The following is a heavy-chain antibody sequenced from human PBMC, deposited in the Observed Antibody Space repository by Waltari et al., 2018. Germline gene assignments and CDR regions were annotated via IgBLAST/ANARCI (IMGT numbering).Heavy chain of an antibody. V-gene: IGHV4-4*02. Sequence: QVQLQESGPGLVKPSGTLSLTCAVSGGSISSSNWWSWVRQPPGKGLEWIGEVYHSGSTNYNPSRKSRVTISVDKSKSQFSLKLSSVTAADTAVYYCARQGRDDSSGYYVALWFDYWGQGTLVTVSS. CDR1: GGSISSSNW. J-gene: IGHJ4*02. D-gene: IGHD3-22*01. CDR3: ARQGRDDSSGYYVALWFDY. CDR2: VYHSGST.